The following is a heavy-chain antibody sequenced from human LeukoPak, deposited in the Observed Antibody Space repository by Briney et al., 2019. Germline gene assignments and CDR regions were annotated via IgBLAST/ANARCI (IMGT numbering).Heavy chain of an antibody. CDR1: GFTFSSYW. CDR2: TNSDESST. CDR3: VRGTGYLLLDF. V-gene: IGHV3-74*01. Sequence: GGSLRLSCAASGFTFSSYWMHWVRQAPGKGLVWVSRTNSDESSTNYADSVKGRFTISRDNAKNTLYLQMNSLRAEDTAVYYCVRGTGYLLLDFWGQGTLVTVSS. D-gene: IGHD3/OR15-3a*01. J-gene: IGHJ4*02.